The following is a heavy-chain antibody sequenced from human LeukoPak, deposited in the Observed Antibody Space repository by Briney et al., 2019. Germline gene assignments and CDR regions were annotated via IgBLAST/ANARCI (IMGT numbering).Heavy chain of an antibody. Sequence: GASVKVSCKASGYTFTSYAMHWVRQAPGQRLEWMGWINAGNGNTKYSQKFQGRVTITRDTSASTAYMELSSLRSEDTAVYYCARDSPPYCGGDCYFRWGQETLVTVSS. CDR2: INAGNGNT. CDR1: GYTFTSYA. J-gene: IGHJ4*02. D-gene: IGHD2-21*02. V-gene: IGHV1-3*01. CDR3: ARDSPPYCGGDCYFR.